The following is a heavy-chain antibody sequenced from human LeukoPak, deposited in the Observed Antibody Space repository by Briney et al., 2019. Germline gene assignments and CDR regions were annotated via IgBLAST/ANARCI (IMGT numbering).Heavy chain of an antibody. V-gene: IGHV4-34*01. CDR3: ARDSIKSRYCSGGSCYGSFWFDP. Sequence: LETLSLTCAVYGGSFSGYYWSWIRQPPGKGLEWIGEINHSGSTNYNPSLKSRVTISVDTSKNQFSLKLSSVTAADTAVYYCARDSIKSRYCSGGSCYGSFWFDPWGQGTLVTVSS. D-gene: IGHD2-15*01. J-gene: IGHJ5*02. CDR2: INHSGST. CDR1: GGSFSGYY.